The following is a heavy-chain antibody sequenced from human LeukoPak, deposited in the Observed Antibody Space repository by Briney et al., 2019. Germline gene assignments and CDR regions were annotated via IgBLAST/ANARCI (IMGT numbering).Heavy chain of an antibody. CDR3: ARRSVYHYDYVWGRTSTAALGY. CDR1: GGSISSGDYY. D-gene: IGHD3-16*01. CDR2: IYYSGST. J-gene: IGHJ4*02. V-gene: IGHV4-30-4*01. Sequence: PSQTLSLTCTVSGGSISSGDYYWSWIRQPPGKGLEWIGYIYYSGSTYYNPSLKSRVTISVDTSKNQFSLKLSSVTAADTAVYYCARRSVYHYDYVWGRTSTAALGYWGQGTLVTVSS.